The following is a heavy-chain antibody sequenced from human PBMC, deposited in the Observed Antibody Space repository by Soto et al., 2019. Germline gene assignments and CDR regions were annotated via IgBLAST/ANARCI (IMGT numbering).Heavy chain of an antibody. CDR2: IYYSGST. J-gene: IGHJ5*02. CDR1: GGSISSGDYY. Sequence: PSETLSLTCTVSGGSISSGDYYWSWIRQPPGKGLEWIGYIYYSGSTYYNPSLKSRVTISVDTSKNQFSLKLSSVTAADTAVYYCAREKLNYDFWSGYYRWFDPWGQGTLVTVSS. CDR3: AREKLNYDFWSGYYRWFDP. V-gene: IGHV4-30-4*01. D-gene: IGHD3-3*01.